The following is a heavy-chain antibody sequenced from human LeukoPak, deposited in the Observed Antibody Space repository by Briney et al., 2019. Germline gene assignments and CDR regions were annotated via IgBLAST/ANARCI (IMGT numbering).Heavy chain of an antibody. V-gene: IGHV4-59*01. CDR3: ARVALYCSSTSCYPYYYYGMDV. Sequence: SETLSLTCTVSGGSISSYYWSWIRQPPGKGLEWIGYIYYSGTTNYNPSLKSRVTISVDTSKSQFSLKLSSVTAADTAVYYCARVALYCSSTSCYPYYYYGMDVWGQGTTVTVSS. CDR1: GGSISSYY. CDR2: IYYSGTT. J-gene: IGHJ6*02. D-gene: IGHD2-2*01.